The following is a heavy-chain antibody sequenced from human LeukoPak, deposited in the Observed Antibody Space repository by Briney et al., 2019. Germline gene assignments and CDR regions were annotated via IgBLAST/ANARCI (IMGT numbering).Heavy chain of an antibody. CDR3: ARGKLGATPAVDY. CDR1: GFTFSSYA. CDR2: ISGSGGST. J-gene: IGHJ4*02. D-gene: IGHD1-26*01. V-gene: IGHV3-23*01. Sequence: GGSLRLSCAASGFTFSSYAMSWVRQAPGKGLEWVSAISGSGGSTYYADSVKGRFTISRDNAKNSLYLQMNSLRAEDTAVYYCARGKLGATPAVDYWGQGTLVTVSS.